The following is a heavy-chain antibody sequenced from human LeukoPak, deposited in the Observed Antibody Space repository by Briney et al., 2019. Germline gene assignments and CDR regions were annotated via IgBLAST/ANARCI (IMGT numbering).Heavy chain of an antibody. CDR3: ARAQGAHYYYYYMDV. V-gene: IGHV3-20*04. J-gene: IGHJ6*03. D-gene: IGHD1-26*01. CDR1: GFTFDDYG. CDR2: INWNGGST. Sequence: PGGSLSLSCAASGFTFDDYGMSWVRQAPGKGLEWVSGINWNGGSTGYADSVKGRFTISRDNAKNSLYLQMSSLRAEDTALYYCARAQGAHYYYYYMDVWGKGTTVTVSS.